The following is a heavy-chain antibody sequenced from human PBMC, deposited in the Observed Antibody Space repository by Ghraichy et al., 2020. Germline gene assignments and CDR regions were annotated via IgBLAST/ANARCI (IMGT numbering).Heavy chain of an antibody. CDR2: IWYDGSNK. Sequence: LSLTCAASGFTFSSYGMHWVRQAPGKGLEWVAVIWYDGSNKYYADSVKGRFTISRDNSKNTLYLQMNSLRAEDTAVYYCARDRNYGDYLFDYWGQGTLVTVSS. CDR1: GFTFSSYG. J-gene: IGHJ4*02. D-gene: IGHD4-17*01. V-gene: IGHV3-33*01. CDR3: ARDRNYGDYLFDY.